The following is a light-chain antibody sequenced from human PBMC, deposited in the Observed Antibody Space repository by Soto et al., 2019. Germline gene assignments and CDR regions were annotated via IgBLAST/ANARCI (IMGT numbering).Light chain of an antibody. CDR2: VVS. J-gene: IGLJ3*02. CDR1: SSDVGGYNY. Sequence: QSALTQPASVSGSPGQSITIYCTGTSSDVGGYNYVSWYQQHPGKAPKLMIYVVSNRPSGVSNRFSGSKSGNTASLTISGLQAEDEADYYCSSYTTSSTHWVFGGGTKGTVL. CDR3: SSYTTSSTHWV. V-gene: IGLV2-14*01.